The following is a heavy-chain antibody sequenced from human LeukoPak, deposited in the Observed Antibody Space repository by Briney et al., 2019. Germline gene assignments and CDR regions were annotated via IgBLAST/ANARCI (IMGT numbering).Heavy chain of an antibody. V-gene: IGHV3-23*01. CDR3: ARGIYFQH. J-gene: IGHJ1*01. CDR1: GFTFSTYA. CDR2: ISGSGGST. Sequence: GGSLRLSCAASGFTFSTYAMAWVRQAPGKGLEWVSTISGSGGSTYYADSVKGRFTISRANSKNTLFLQMNSLRAEDTAVYYCARGIYFQHWGQGTPVTVSS.